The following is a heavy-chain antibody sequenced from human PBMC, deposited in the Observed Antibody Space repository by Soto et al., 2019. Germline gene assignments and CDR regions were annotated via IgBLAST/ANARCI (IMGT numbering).Heavy chain of an antibody. D-gene: IGHD3-3*01. V-gene: IGHV1-18*01. CDR3: ARDLLVRFLEWPYIEGSWFDP. J-gene: IGHJ5*02. CDR1: GYTFTSYG. Sequence: QVPLVQSGAEVKKPGASVKVSCKASGYTFTSYGISWVRQAPGQGLEWMGWISAYNGNTNYAQKLQGRVTMTTDTSTSTAYMELRSLRSDDTAVYYCARDLLVRFLEWPYIEGSWFDPWGQGTLVTVSS. CDR2: ISAYNGNT.